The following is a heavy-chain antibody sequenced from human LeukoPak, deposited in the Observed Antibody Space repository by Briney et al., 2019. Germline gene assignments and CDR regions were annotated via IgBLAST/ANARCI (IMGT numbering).Heavy chain of an antibody. CDR3: ARGTYYYDSSGPSDY. Sequence: ASVKVSCKASGYTFTSYGISWVRQAPGQGLEWMGWISAYNGNTNCAQKLQGRVTMTTDTSTSTAYMELRSLRSDDTAVYYCARGTYYYDSSGPSDYWGQGTLVTVSS. CDR2: ISAYNGNT. D-gene: IGHD3-22*01. V-gene: IGHV1-18*01. CDR1: GYTFTSYG. J-gene: IGHJ4*02.